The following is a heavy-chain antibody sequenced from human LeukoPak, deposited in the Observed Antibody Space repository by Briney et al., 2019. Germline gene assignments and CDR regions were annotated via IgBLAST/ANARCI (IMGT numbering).Heavy chain of an antibody. J-gene: IGHJ4*02. V-gene: IGHV5-51*01. Sequence: GESLKISCKVSGYSFATYWIGWVRQMPGKGLEWMGIIYPDDSDTRYSPSFQGQVTISADKSISTAYLQWSSLKASDTAMYYCASPTIDYGDYAGYWGQGTLVTVSS. D-gene: IGHD4-17*01. CDR3: ASPTIDYGDYAGY. CDR1: GYSFATYW. CDR2: IYPDDSDT.